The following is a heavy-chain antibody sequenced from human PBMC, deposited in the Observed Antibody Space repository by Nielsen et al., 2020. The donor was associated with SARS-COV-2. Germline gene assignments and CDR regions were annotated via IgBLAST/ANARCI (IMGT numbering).Heavy chain of an antibody. D-gene: IGHD6-13*01. Sequence: GESLKISCAASGFSVSSSYMSWVRQAPGKGLEWVSVIYRGGSIYYADSVKGRFTISRDNSRNILYLQMNSLRAEDTAVYYCARASPMAAASIYYYFDFWGQGTQVTVSS. CDR3: ARASPMAAASIYYYFDF. V-gene: IGHV3-53*01. CDR1: GFSVSSSY. CDR2: IYRGGSI. J-gene: IGHJ4*02.